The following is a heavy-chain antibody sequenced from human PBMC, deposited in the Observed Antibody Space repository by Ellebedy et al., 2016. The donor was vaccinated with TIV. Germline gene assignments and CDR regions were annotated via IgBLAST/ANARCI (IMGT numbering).Heavy chain of an antibody. CDR3: ARWFGELLYVRWFDP. Sequence: SETLSLTCTVYGDSISRSSSYWVWIRQPPGTGLEWIGSVYYSGSTDYNPSLKSRVTISAETSKNQFSLRLSSVTAADTAVYYCARWFGELLYVRWFDPWGQGTLVTVSS. CDR2: VYYSGST. J-gene: IGHJ5*02. CDR1: GDSISRSSSY. V-gene: IGHV4-39*01. D-gene: IGHD3-10*01.